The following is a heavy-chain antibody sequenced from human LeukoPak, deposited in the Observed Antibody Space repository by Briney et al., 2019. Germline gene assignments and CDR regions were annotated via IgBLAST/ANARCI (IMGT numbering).Heavy chain of an antibody. CDR2: INSEGSST. D-gene: IGHD6-13*01. CDR3: ARVAAAEGASDY. V-gene: IGHV3-74*01. CDR1: VFTFSSYW. Sequence: GGSLRLSCAASVFTFSSYWTHWVRHAPGRGLVWVSRINSEGSSTSYADSAKGRFTISRDNDKNTLYLQKNSLRAEDTAVYYCARVAAAEGASDYWGQGTLVTVSS. J-gene: IGHJ4*02.